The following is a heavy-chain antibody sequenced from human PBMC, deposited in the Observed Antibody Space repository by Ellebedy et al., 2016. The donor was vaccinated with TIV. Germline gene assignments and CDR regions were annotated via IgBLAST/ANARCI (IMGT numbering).Heavy chain of an antibody. CDR2: INEGGSET. Sequence: GESLKISCAGSGITLSTYWMSWVRQGPGKGLEWVANINEGGSETHYVDSVEGRFTISRDNAKQSVFLQVNSLRAEDTGIYYCAVGRRISDYWGQGTLVTVSS. D-gene: IGHD1-26*01. V-gene: IGHV3-7*01. J-gene: IGHJ4*02. CDR1: GITLSTYW. CDR3: AVGRRISDY.